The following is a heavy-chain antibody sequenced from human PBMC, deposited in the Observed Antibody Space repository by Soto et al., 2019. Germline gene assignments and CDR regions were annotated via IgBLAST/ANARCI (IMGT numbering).Heavy chain of an antibody. CDR2: ISSTSGTI. CDR1: GFRFGSYS. D-gene: IGHD1-26*01. CDR3: AQVGGSYSTAIDY. V-gene: IGHV3-48*02. J-gene: IGHJ4*02. Sequence: GSLRLSCAASGFRFGSYSMNWVRQAPGQGLEWLSYISSTSGTIYYADSVKGRFTISRDNAKNSLYLQMSSLRDDDTAVYYCAQVGGSYSTAIDYWGQGTLVTVSS.